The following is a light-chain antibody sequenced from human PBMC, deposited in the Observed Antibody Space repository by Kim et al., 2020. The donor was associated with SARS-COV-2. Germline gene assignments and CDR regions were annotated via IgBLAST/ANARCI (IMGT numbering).Light chain of an antibody. CDR2: DAS. J-gene: IGKJ4*01. CDR1: QSVSSY. CDR3: QQRSTPET. V-gene: IGKV3-11*01. Sequence: EIVLTQSPATLSLSPGERATLSYRASQSVSSYLAWYQQKPGQAPRLLIYDASNRATGIPARFSGSGSGTDFTLTISSLEPEDFAVYYCQQRSTPETFGGGTKVDIK.